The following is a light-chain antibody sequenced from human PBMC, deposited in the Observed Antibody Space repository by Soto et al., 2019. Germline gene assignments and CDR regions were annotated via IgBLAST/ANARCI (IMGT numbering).Light chain of an antibody. J-gene: IGKJ5*01. Sequence: EIVLTQSPGTLSLSPGERATLSCRASQSVSSNYLAWYQQKPGQAPRLLIFGASIRATGIPDRFSGSGSGTDFTLTISSLEPEDFAVYYCQQRSNWPITFGQGTRLEIK. CDR2: GAS. V-gene: IGKV3D-20*02. CDR1: QSVSSNY. CDR3: QQRSNWPIT.